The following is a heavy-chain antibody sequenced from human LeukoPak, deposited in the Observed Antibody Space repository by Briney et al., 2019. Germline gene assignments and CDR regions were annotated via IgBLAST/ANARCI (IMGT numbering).Heavy chain of an antibody. V-gene: IGHV4-39*01. CDR2: MYYSGNT. CDR3: ASSDGELLFDP. J-gene: IGHJ5*02. D-gene: IGHD1-26*01. Sequence: SETLSLTCTVSGGSISSSNYYWGWIRQPPGKGLEWIGSMYYSGNTDYNPSLKSRVTISVDTSKNQFSLKLSSVTAADTAVYYCASSDGELLFDPWGQGTLVTVSS. CDR1: GGSISSSNYY.